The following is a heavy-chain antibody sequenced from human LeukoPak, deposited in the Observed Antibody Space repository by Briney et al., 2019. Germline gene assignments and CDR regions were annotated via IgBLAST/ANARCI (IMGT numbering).Heavy chain of an antibody. V-gene: IGHV3-30*02. J-gene: IGHJ4*02. D-gene: IGHD2-2*01. CDR1: GFTFSSYG. CDR2: IRYDGSNK. Sequence: PGGSLRLSCAASGFTFSSYGMHWVRQAPGKGLEWVAFIRYDGSNKCYADSVKGRFAISRDNSKNTLYLQMNSLRAEDTAVYYCAKDHCSSTSCYLFDYWGQGTLVTVSS. CDR3: AKDHCSSTSCYLFDY.